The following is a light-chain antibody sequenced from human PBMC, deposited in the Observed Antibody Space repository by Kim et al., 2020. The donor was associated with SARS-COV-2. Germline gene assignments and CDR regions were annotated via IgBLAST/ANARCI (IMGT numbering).Light chain of an antibody. CDR2: SSD. V-gene: IGLV1-47*01. J-gene: IGLJ3*02. CDR1: NSNIGRKH. Sequence: QSVLTQPPSASETPGQRVTISCSGSNSNIGRKHVYWYQQLPGTAPKLLIYSSDRRPSGVPDRFSGSKSGTSASLAISGLRSEDEGDYYCASWDGSLGAWVFGGGTQLTVL. CDR3: ASWDGSLGAWV.